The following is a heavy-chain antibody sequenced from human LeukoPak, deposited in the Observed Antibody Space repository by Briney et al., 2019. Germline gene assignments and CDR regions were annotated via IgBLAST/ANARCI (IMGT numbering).Heavy chain of an antibody. CDR1: GFTFRSYS. D-gene: IGHD2-2*01. CDR2: ISGDADRT. J-gene: IGHJ4*02. CDR3: AKVNWCSASCADA. V-gene: IGHV3-23*01. Sequence: GGSLRLSCAASGFTFRSYSMNWVRQAPGKGLEWVSGISGDADRTHYAGSMKGRFTISRDNSKNTLSLQMNSLRAEDTAVYYCAKVNWCSASCADAWGQGTLVTVSS.